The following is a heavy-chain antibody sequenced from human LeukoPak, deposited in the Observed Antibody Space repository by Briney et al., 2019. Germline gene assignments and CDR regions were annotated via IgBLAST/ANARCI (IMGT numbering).Heavy chain of an antibody. V-gene: IGHV3-7*01. Sequence: GGSLRLSCAASGFTFDDYAMHWVRQAPGKGLEWVANIKPDGSEKYYVDSVEGRFTISRDNAKNSLYLQMNSLRAEDTAVYYCGVYVWGKGTTVTVSS. CDR1: GFTFDDYA. J-gene: IGHJ6*04. CDR2: IKPDGSEK. CDR3: GVYV.